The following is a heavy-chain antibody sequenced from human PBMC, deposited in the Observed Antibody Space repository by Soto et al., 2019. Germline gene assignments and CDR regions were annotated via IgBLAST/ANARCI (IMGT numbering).Heavy chain of an antibody. D-gene: IGHD3-3*01. V-gene: IGHV4-31*03. CDR3: GGVFGVVYGSLQDGMDV. CDR2: IYSSGST. CDR1: GGSISSGGYY. J-gene: IGHJ6*02. Sequence: QVQLQESGPGLVKPSQTLSLTCTVSGGSISSGGYYWSWIRQHPGKGLEWIGYIYSSGSTYYNPSLKSRVTISVDTSKNQFSLKLSSVTAADTAVYYCGGVFGVVYGSLQDGMDVWGQGTTVTVAS.